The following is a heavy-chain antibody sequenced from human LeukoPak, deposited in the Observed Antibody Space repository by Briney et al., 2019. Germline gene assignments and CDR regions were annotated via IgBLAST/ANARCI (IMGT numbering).Heavy chain of an antibody. J-gene: IGHJ4*02. CDR2: IIPILGIA. D-gene: IGHD3-16*01. Sequence: ASVKVSCKASGGTFSSYAISWMRQAPGQGLEWMGRIIPILGIANYAQKFQGRVTITADKSTSTAYMELSSLRSEDTAVYYCAIAELRYYFDYWGQGTLVTVSS. V-gene: IGHV1-69*04. CDR3: AIAELRYYFDY. CDR1: GGTFSSYA.